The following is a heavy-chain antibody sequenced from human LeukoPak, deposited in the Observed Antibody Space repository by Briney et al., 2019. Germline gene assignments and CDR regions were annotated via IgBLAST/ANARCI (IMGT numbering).Heavy chain of an antibody. V-gene: IGHV4-34*01. CDR2: INHSGGT. J-gene: IGHJ4*02. Sequence: PSETLSLTCAVYGGSFSGYYWTWIRQPPGKGLEWIGEINHSGGTNYNPSLKSRVTISVDTSKNQFSLKLSSVTAADTAVYYCARRGQLRLHRWGQGTLVTVSS. D-gene: IGHD5-18*01. CDR3: ARRGQLRLHR. CDR1: GGSFSGYY.